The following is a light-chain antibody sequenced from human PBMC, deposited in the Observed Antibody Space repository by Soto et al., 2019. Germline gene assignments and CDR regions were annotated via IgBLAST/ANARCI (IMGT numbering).Light chain of an antibody. J-gene: IGLJ1*01. CDR2: GST. V-gene: IGLV1-40*01. CDR3: QSYDSSLSGYV. CDR1: GSNIGAPYD. Sequence: QSGLAQPHSLSFAPGRRVTTSCTGSGSNIGAPYDVHWYQHLPGTAPKLLIYGSTNQPSGVPGRFSGSKSGTSASLAITGLQAEDEADYYCQSYDSSLSGYVLGAGTKVTVL.